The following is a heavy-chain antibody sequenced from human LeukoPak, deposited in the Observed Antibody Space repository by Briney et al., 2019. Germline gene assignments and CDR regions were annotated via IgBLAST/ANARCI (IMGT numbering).Heavy chain of an antibody. CDR1: GVTSGDYA. Sequence: GPPRLLSSAVGVTSGDYAMNYVRRAPGQGGEGVGFIRSKAYGGRIYYDAAVKSRFTISEDDSNSMSSLKMNSLKTEDTAVYYCKVSFVVVPAAIDLYYGMDVWGQGTTVTVSS. D-gene: IGHD2-2*01. CDR3: KVSFVVVPAAIDLYYGMDV. CDR2: IRSKAYGGRI. V-gene: IGHV3-49*04. J-gene: IGHJ6*02.